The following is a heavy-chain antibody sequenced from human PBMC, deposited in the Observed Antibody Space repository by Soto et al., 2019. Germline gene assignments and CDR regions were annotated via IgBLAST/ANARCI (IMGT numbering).Heavy chain of an antibody. CDR3: ASWRSYSGSYCFDY. Sequence: QVQLVQSGAEVKKPGASVKVSCEASGGTFNTYTINWVRQAPGRGLEWVGQIVPMYDSVNYAENFQGRVTITVDKSTKTANMELTSPRSEDTDLYFCASWRSYSGSYCFDYWGQGTLVTVSS. D-gene: IGHD3-16*01. CDR1: GGTFNTYT. V-gene: IGHV1-69*06. CDR2: IVPMYDSV. J-gene: IGHJ4*02.